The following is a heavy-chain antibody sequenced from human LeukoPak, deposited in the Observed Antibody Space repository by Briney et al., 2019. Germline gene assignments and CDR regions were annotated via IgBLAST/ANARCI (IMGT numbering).Heavy chain of an antibody. D-gene: IGHD3-16*02. CDR3: AKDRSWHGLEY. V-gene: IGHV3-53*01. Sequence: PGGSLRLSCAASGLVFGKYAMAWVRQAPGKGLEWVSVIYSGGSTYYADSVKGRFTISRDNSKNTLYLQMNSLRAEDTAVYYCAKDRSWHGLEYWGQGALVTVSS. CDR1: GLVFGKYA. CDR2: IYSGGST. J-gene: IGHJ4*02.